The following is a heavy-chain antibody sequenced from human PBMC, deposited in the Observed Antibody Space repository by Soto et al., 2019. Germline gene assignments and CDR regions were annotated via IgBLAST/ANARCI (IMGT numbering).Heavy chain of an antibody. Sequence: PGESLRLSCAASGFTFSSYAMHWVRQAPGKGLEWVAVISYDGSNKYYADSVKGRFTISRDNSKNTLYLQMNSLRAEDRAVFYCARESDAYSSSSRGSYYYGMDVWGQGTTVTVSS. D-gene: IGHD6-6*01. CDR3: ARESDAYSSSSRGSYYYGMDV. CDR2: ISYDGSNK. V-gene: IGHV3-30-3*01. CDR1: GFTFSSYA. J-gene: IGHJ6*02.